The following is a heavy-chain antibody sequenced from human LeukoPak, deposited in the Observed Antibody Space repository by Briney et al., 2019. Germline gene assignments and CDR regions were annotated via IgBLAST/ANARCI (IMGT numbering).Heavy chain of an antibody. Sequence: GGSLRLSCAASGYPFSTYAMHWVRQAPGEGLEYVSAISSNGVNTYYGNSVKGRFTISRDNSKNTLDLQMGSLRAEDTAVYYCARRGSGYSQNYFDYWGQGTLVTVSS. CDR2: ISSNGVNT. D-gene: IGHD3-22*01. CDR1: GYPFSTYA. CDR3: ARRGSGYSQNYFDY. V-gene: IGHV3-64*01. J-gene: IGHJ4*02.